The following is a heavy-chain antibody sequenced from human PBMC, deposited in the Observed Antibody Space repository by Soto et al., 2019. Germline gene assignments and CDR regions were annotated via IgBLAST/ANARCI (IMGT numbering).Heavy chain of an antibody. Sequence: SETLSLTCTVSGGSISSYYWSWIRQPPGKGLEWIGYIYYSGSTNYNPSLKSRVTISVDTSKNQFSLKLSSVTAADTAVYYCARQKRYGDYIFDYWGQGTLVTVSS. CDR1: GGSISSYY. V-gene: IGHV4-59*08. J-gene: IGHJ4*02. CDR2: IYYSGST. D-gene: IGHD4-17*01. CDR3: ARQKRYGDYIFDY.